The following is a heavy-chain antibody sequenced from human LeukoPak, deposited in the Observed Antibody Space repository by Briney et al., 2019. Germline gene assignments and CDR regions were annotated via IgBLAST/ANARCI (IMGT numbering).Heavy chain of an antibody. D-gene: IGHD6-13*01. J-gene: IGHJ4*02. CDR2: TSGSDDST. CDR1: GFTFGSYA. V-gene: IGHV3-23*01. CDR3: TKDIITGFSSGWYFAY. Sequence: GGSLRLSCGASGFTFGSYAMSWVRQAPGKGLEWVSVTSGSDDSTHYADSVKGRFIISRDNSKNTLYLQMNSLRVEDTAVYYCTKDIITGFSSGWYFAYWGQGTLVTVSS.